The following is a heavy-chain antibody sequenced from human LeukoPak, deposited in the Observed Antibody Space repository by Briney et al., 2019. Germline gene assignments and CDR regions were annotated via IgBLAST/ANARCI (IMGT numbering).Heavy chain of an antibody. V-gene: IGHV3-21*01. CDR3: ARGAMTSYYDYVWGSYRTDY. D-gene: IGHD3-16*02. Sequence: GGSLRLSCAASGFTFDDYAMHWVRQASGKGLEWVSSISSSSSYIYYADSVKGRFTISRDNAKNSLYLQMNSLRAEDTAVYYCARGAMTSYYDYVWGSYRTDYWGQGTLVTVSS. CDR1: GFTFDDYA. J-gene: IGHJ4*02. CDR2: ISSSSSYI.